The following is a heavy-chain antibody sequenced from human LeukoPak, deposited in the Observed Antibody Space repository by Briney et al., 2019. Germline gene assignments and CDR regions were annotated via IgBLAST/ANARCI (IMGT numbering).Heavy chain of an antibody. J-gene: IGHJ6*02. V-gene: IGHV3-33*01. CDR1: GFTFSSYA. D-gene: IGHD2-2*01. CDR2: IWYDGSNK. Sequence: GGSLRLSCAASGFTFSSYAMHWVRQAQGKGLDWVAVIWYDGSNKYCADSVKGRFTISRDNSKNTLYLQMNSLRAEDTAVYYCARDRSTRGYGMDVWGQGTTVTVSS. CDR3: ARDRSTRGYGMDV.